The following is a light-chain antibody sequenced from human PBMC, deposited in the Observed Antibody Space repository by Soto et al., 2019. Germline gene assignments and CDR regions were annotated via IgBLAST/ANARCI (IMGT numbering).Light chain of an antibody. Sequence: EIVMTQSPATLSVSPGERATLSCRASQSVSSNLAWYQQKPGQAPRLRIYGASTRATGIPARFSGSGSGTEFTLTISSLQSEDFAVDYCQQYNNWPPLTFGGGTKVEIK. CDR3: QQYNNWPPLT. CDR1: QSVSSN. CDR2: GAS. V-gene: IGKV3-15*01. J-gene: IGKJ4*01.